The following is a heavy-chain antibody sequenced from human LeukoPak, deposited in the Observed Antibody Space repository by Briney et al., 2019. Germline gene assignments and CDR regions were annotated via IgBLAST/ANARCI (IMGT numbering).Heavy chain of an antibody. CDR1: GYTLTELS. CDR3: ARLGIAAARIDY. J-gene: IGHJ4*02. Sequence: ASVKVSCKVSGYTLTELSMHWVRQAPGKGLEWMGGFDPEDGETIYAQKFQGRVTMTEDTSTDTAYMELSSLRSEDTAVYYCARLGIAAARIDYWGQGTLVTVSS. D-gene: IGHD6-13*01. V-gene: IGHV1-24*01. CDR2: FDPEDGET.